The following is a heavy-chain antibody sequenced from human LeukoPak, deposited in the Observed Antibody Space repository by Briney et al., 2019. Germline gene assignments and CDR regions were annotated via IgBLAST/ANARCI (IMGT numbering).Heavy chain of an antibody. Sequence: SETLSLTCTVSGGSISSYYWTWIRQPPGKGLEWIGYIYNSVNTNSDPSLKSRVTISVDKSKNQFSLKLRSVTAADTAVYYCTRGLRAECWGQGTLVTVSS. J-gene: IGHJ4*02. V-gene: IGHV4-59*01. CDR3: TRGLRAEC. D-gene: IGHD4-17*01. CDR1: GGSISSYY. CDR2: IYNSVNT.